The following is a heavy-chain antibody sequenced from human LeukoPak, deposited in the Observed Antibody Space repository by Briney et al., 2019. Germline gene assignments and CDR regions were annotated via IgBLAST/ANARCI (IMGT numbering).Heavy chain of an antibody. D-gene: IGHD3-22*01. J-gene: IGHJ3*02. Sequence: ASVKVSCKASGYTFTSYYMHWVRQAPGQGLEWMGIINPSGGSTSYAQKFQGRVTMTRDTSTSTVYMELSSLRSEDTAVYYCARDRGYYYDSSGYPDAFDIRGQGTMVTVSS. CDR1: GYTFTSYY. CDR2: INPSGGST. CDR3: ARDRGYYYDSSGYPDAFDI. V-gene: IGHV1-46*01.